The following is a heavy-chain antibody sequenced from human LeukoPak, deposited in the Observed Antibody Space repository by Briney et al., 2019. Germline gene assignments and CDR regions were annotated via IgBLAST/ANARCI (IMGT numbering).Heavy chain of an antibody. J-gene: IGHJ5*02. D-gene: IGHD2-2*01. CDR2: IKQDGSEK. CDR1: GFTFGDYG. Sequence: GGSLRLSCAASGFTFGDYGMSWVRQAPGKGLEWVANIKQDGSEKYYVDSVKGRFTISRDNGKNSLYLQINSLRAEDTAVYYCARDCSSTNCYRGGFDLWGQGTLVTVSS. CDR3: ARDCSSTNCYRGGFDL. V-gene: IGHV3-7*01.